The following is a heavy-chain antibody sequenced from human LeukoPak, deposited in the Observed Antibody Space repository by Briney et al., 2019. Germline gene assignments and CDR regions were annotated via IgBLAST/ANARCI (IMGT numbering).Heavy chain of an antibody. D-gene: IGHD6-19*01. J-gene: IGHJ4*02. CDR1: GYTFTGYY. Sequence: ASVTVSCKASGYTFTGYYMHWVRQAPGQGPEWMGWINPNSGGTNYAQKFQGRVTMTGDTSISTAYMELSGLRSDDTAVYYCARFVAVAGNDYWGQGTLVTVSS. CDR3: ARFVAVAGNDY. CDR2: INPNSGGT. V-gene: IGHV1-2*02.